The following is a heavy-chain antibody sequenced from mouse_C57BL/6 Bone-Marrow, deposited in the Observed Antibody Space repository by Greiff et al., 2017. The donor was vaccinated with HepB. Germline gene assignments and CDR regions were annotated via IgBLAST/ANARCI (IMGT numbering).Heavy chain of an antibody. CDR1: GYAFSSSW. CDR2: IYPGDGDT. V-gene: IGHV1-82*01. D-gene: IGHD1-1*01. J-gene: IGHJ1*03. CDR3: ARSYYYGSSYVHWYFDV. Sequence: QVHVKQSGPELVKPGASVKISCKASGYAFSSSWMNWVKQRPGKGLEWIGRIYPGDGDTNYNGKFKGKATLTADKSSSTAYMQISSLTSEDSAVYFCARSYYYGSSYVHWYFDVWGTGTTVTVSS.